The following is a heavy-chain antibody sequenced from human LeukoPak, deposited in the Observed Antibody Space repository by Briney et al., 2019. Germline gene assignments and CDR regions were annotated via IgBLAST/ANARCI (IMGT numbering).Heavy chain of an antibody. D-gene: IGHD5-18*01. CDR1: GGSISSSSYY. CDR3: ARRHRGYSYGYGDY. CDR2: IYYSGST. J-gene: IGHJ4*02. Sequence: SETLSLTCTDSGGSISSSSYYWGWIRQPPGKGLEWIGSIYYSGSTYYNPSLKSRVTISVDTSKNQFSLKLSSVTAADTAVYYCARRHRGYSYGYGDYWGQGTLVTVSS. V-gene: IGHV4-39*01.